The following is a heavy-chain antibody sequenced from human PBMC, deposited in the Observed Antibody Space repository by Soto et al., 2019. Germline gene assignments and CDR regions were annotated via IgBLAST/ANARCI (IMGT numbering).Heavy chain of an antibody. Sequence: ASVKVSCKVSGYTLTELSMHWVRQAPGKGLEWMGGFDPEDGETIYAQKFQGRVTMTEDTSTDTAYMELSSLRSEDTAVYYCATGPFAEAPGCFVLILRPARPIDFRGPGTLGTRSS. D-gene: IGHD1-26*01. J-gene: IGHJ4*02. CDR2: FDPEDGET. CDR1: GYTLTELS. V-gene: IGHV1-24*01. CDR3: ATGPFAEAPGCFVLILRPARPIDF.